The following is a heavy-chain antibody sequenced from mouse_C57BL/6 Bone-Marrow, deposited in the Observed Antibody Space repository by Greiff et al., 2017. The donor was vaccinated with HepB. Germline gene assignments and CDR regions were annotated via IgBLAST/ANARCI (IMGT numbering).Heavy chain of an antibody. Sequence: QVQLQQPGAELVKPGASVKMSCKASGYTFTSYWITWVKQRPGQGLEWIGDIYPGSGSNNYNEKFKNKATLTVDTSSSTAYMQLSSLTSEDSAVYYCARGVSSGYEFAYWGQGTLVTVSA. J-gene: IGHJ3*01. D-gene: IGHD3-2*02. V-gene: IGHV1-55*01. CDR2: IYPGSGSN. CDR3: ARGVSSGYEFAY. CDR1: GYTFTSYW.